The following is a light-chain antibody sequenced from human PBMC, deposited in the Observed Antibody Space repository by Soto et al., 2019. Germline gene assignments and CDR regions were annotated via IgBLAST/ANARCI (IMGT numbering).Light chain of an antibody. Sequence: DFVMTQSPDSLAVSLGERATINRKSSQSVLYSSNNKNYLAWYQQKPGQPPKLLIYWASTRESGVPDRFSGSGSGTDFTLTISSLQAEDVAVYYCQQYYSTPLTFGGGTKVEIK. J-gene: IGKJ4*01. V-gene: IGKV4-1*01. CDR2: WAS. CDR3: QQYYSTPLT. CDR1: QSVLYSSNNKNY.